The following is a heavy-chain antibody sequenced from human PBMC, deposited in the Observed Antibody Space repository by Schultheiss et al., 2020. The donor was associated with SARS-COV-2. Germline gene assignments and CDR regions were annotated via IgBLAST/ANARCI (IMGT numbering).Heavy chain of an antibody. J-gene: IGHJ6*03. Sequence: SETLSLTCTVSGGSINSFYWSWIRQPPGKGLEWIGEINHSGSTNYNPSLKSRVTISVDTSKNQFSLKLSSVTAADTAVYYCARESKYDFWSGYQYYYYYMDVWGKGTTVTVAS. D-gene: IGHD3-3*01. CDR2: INHSGST. CDR1: GGSINSFY. CDR3: ARESKYDFWSGYQYYYYYMDV. V-gene: IGHV4-34*01.